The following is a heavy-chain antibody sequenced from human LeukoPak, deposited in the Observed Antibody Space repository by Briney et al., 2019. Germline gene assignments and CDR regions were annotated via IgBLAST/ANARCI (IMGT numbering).Heavy chain of an antibody. CDR2: IYYTGSA. Sequence: SETLSLTCTVSGGSISSGGYYWGWIRQPPGKGLEWIGSIYYTGSAYYNPSLKSRVTISVDTSRNQFSLRLNSVTAADTAVYFCARQKGSSSSWSDFDYWVQGTLVTVSS. D-gene: IGHD6-13*01. CDR3: ARQKGSSSSWSDFDY. CDR1: GGSISSGGYY. V-gene: IGHV4-39*01. J-gene: IGHJ4*02.